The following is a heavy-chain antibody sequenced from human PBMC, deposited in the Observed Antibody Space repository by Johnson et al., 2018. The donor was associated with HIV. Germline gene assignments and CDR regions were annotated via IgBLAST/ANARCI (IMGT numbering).Heavy chain of an antibody. J-gene: IGHJ3*02. Sequence: VQLVESGGGVVQPGRSLRLSCAASGFTVSSNYMSWVRQAPGQGLEWVSVIYSDGTTYYADSVKGRFTISRDNSKNTLYLQMNSLRAEDTAVYYCARELGGSSLPFGAFDIWGQGTMVTVSS. CDR3: ARELGGSSLPFGAFDI. CDR2: IYSDGTT. CDR1: GFTVSSNY. D-gene: IGHD6-13*01. V-gene: IGHV3-66*02.